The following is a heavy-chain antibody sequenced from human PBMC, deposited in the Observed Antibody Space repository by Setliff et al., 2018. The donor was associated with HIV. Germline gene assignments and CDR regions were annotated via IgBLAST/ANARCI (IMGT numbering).Heavy chain of an antibody. CDR1: GGSISTSY. J-gene: IGHJ4*02. D-gene: IGHD3-22*01. Sequence: KASETLSLTCTVSGGSISTSYWNWIRQPPGKGLEWIAYIYISGTTNYNPSLKSRVTMSLDTSRNQFSLKLGSVTAADTAVYYCASGRPTVNYYDSSGYSDWGQGTLVTVSS. CDR3: ASGRPTVNYYDSSGYSD. V-gene: IGHV4-4*09. CDR2: IYISGTT.